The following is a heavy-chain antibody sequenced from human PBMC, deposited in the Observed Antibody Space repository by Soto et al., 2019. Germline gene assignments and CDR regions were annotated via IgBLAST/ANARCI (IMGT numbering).Heavy chain of an antibody. V-gene: IGHV1-3*01. CDR1: GYSFTSYS. J-gene: IGHJ6*03. CDR2: ISAGNGNT. D-gene: IGHD3-10*01. Sequence: ASVKVSCKTSGYSFTSYSIHWVRQAPGQRLEWMGWISAGNGNTRYSQRFQGRVTISSDTSASTAYMELSSLRSEDTAVYYCARAYSSGLYYYMDVWGSGTTVTVSS. CDR3: ARAYSSGLYYYMDV.